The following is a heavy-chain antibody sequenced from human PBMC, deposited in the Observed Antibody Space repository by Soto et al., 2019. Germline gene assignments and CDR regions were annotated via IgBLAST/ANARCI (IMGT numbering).Heavy chain of an antibody. CDR1: GFTFSSYS. D-gene: IGHD3-3*01. Sequence: EVQLVESGGCLVQPGGSLRLSCAASGFTFSSYSMNWVRQAPGKGLEWVSYISSSSSTIYYADSVKGRFTISRDNAKNSLYLQMNSLRDEDTAVYYCAREGDNEGLRYFDLWGRGTLVTVSS. CDR3: AREGDNEGLRYFDL. CDR2: ISSSSSTI. V-gene: IGHV3-48*02. J-gene: IGHJ2*01.